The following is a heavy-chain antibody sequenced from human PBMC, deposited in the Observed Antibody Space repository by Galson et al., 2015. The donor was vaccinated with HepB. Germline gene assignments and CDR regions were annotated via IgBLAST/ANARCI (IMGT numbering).Heavy chain of an antibody. CDR3: ARDLGYSNYGVVDY. Sequence: SLRLSCAASGFTFSSYWMSWVRQAPGKGLEWVANIKQDGSEKYYVDSVKGRFTISRDNAKNSLYLQMNSLRAEDTAVYYCARDLGYSNYGVVDYWGQGTLVTVSS. J-gene: IGHJ4*02. D-gene: IGHD4-11*01. CDR1: GFTFSSYW. CDR2: IKQDGSEK. V-gene: IGHV3-7*03.